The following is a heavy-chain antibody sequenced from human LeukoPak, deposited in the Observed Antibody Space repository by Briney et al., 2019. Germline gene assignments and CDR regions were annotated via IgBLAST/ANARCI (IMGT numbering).Heavy chain of an antibody. CDR3: ARDKSVSYYYYYMDV. CDR1: GYTFTGYY. CDR2: INPKSGDT. Sequence: ASVKVSCKASGYTFTGYYIHWVRQAPGQGLEWVELINPKSGDTNYAQNFQGRVTMTRDTSISTAYMDLSSLSSDDTAVYYCARDKSVSYYYYYMDVWGKGTTVTISS. J-gene: IGHJ6*03. D-gene: IGHD4-11*01. V-gene: IGHV1-2*02.